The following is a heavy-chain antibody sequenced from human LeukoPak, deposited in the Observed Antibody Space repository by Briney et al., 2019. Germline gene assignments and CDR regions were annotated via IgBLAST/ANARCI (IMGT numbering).Heavy chain of an antibody. CDR2: VSPDGRST. D-gene: IGHD2-8*02. J-gene: IGHJ4*02. CDR1: GLIFNNYW. CDR3: AKVDGTGNSVFDY. Sequence: GGSLRLSCSASGLIFNNYWMHWVRQAPGKGLVWISRVSPDGRSTNYADSVKGRFTISRDNAKNTLYLQMNSLSAEDTAIYYCAKVDGTGNSVFDYWGQGTLVPVSS. V-gene: IGHV3-74*01.